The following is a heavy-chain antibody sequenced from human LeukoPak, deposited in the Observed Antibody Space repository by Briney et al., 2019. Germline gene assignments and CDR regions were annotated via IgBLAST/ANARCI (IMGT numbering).Heavy chain of an antibody. CDR2: INPNSGGT. D-gene: IGHD3-9*01. V-gene: IGHV1-2*02. CDR3: ARSYYDILSGYSDFDY. J-gene: IGHJ4*02. CDR1: GYTFTGYY. Sequence: ASVKVSCKASGYTFTGYYMHWVRQAPGQGLEWMGWINPNSGGTNYAQKFQGRVTMTRDTSISTAYMELSRLRSDDTAVYYCARSYYDILSGYSDFDYWGQGTLVTVSS.